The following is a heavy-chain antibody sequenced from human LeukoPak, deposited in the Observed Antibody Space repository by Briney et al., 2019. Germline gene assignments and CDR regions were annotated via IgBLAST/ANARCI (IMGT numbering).Heavy chain of an antibody. CDR3: AKQNGVYYYDSSGHLGY. J-gene: IGHJ4*02. CDR1: GFTFSSYG. V-gene: IGHV3-30*18. D-gene: IGHD3-22*01. Sequence: GRSLRLSCAASGFTFSSYGMHWVRQAPGKGLEWVAVISYDGSNKYYADSVKGRFTISRDNSKNTLYLQMNSLRAEDTAVYYCAKQNGVYYYDSSGHLGYWGQGTLVTVSS. CDR2: ISYDGSNK.